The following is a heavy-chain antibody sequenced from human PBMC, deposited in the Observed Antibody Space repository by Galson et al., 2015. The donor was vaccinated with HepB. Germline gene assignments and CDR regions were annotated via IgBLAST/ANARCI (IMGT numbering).Heavy chain of an antibody. CDR1: GFTFSSYS. D-gene: IGHD3-9*01. CDR3: AGHYDILTGYYKTLSPAYYYMDV. Sequence: SLRLSCAASGFTFSSYSMNWVRQAPGKGLEWVSSISSSSSYIYYADSVKGRFTISRDNAKNSLYLQMNSLRAEDTAVYYCAGHYDILTGYYKTLSPAYYYMDVWGKGTTVTVSS. J-gene: IGHJ6*03. CDR2: ISSSSSYI. V-gene: IGHV3-21*01.